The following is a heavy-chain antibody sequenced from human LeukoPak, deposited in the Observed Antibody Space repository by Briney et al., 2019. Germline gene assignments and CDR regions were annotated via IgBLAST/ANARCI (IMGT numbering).Heavy chain of an antibody. Sequence: PSETLSLTCTVSGGSISSYYWSWIRQPAGKGLEWIGRIYTSGSTNYNPSLKSRVTISVDTSKNQFSLKLSSVTAADTAVYYCATTGRGYCSSTSCPLFGMDVWGQGTTVTVSS. CDR3: ATTGRGYCSSTSCPLFGMDV. V-gene: IGHV4-4*07. J-gene: IGHJ6*02. CDR2: IYTSGST. CDR1: GGSISSYY. D-gene: IGHD2-2*01.